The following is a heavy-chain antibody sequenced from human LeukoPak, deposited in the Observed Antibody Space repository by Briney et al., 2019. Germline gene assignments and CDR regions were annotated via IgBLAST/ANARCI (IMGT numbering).Heavy chain of an antibody. CDR3: ATRYGYFDY. CDR2: INHSGST. V-gene: IGHV4-34*01. CDR1: GGSFSGYY. J-gene: IGHJ4*02. D-gene: IGHD1-1*01. Sequence: SETLSLTCAVYGGSFSGYYWSWIRQPPGKGLEWIGEINHSGSTNYNPSLKSRVTISVDTSKNQFSLKLGSVTAADTAVYYCATRYGYFDYWGQGTLVTVSS.